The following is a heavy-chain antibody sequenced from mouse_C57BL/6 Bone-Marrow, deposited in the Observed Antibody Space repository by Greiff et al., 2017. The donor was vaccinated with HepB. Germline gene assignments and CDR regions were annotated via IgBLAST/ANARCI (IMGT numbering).Heavy chain of an antibody. J-gene: IGHJ2*01. CDR3: TRKGTAQALDY. D-gene: IGHD3-2*02. V-gene: IGHV1-15*01. CDR2: IDPETGGT. Sequence: VQLQESGAELVRPGASVTLSCKASGYTFTDYEMHWVKQTPVHGLEWIGAIDPETGGTAYNQKFKGKAILTADKSSSTAYMELRSLTSEDSAVYDCTRKGTAQALDYWGQGTTLTVSS. CDR1: GYTFTDYE.